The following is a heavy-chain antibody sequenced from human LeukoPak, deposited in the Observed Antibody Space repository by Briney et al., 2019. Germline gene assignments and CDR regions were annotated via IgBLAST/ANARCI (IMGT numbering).Heavy chain of an antibody. CDR1: VFTFMNYW. V-gene: IGHV3-7*01. J-gene: IGHJ4*02. Sequence: GGSLRLSCSAAVFTFMNYWMSWVRQAPGEGREWVATIKQDGSEKYYGGCVKGRLTISRDNAQSSLFLQMNSLRDEDAAVYFCASMWEGGYWGQGTLVTVSS. CDR2: IKQDGSEK. D-gene: IGHD1-26*01. CDR3: ASMWEGGY.